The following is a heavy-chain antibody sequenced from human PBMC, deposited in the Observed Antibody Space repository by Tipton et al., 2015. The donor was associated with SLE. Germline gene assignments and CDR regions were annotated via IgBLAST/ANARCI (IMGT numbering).Heavy chain of an antibody. CDR3: ARGDMVVVPAAGGGYYYYMDV. CDR1: GGSISSGSYY. J-gene: IGHJ6*03. CDR2: IYTSGST. V-gene: IGHV4-61*02. Sequence: PGLVKPSQTLSLTCTVSGGSISSGSYYWSWIRQPAGKGLEWIGRIYTSGSTNYSPSLKSRVTISVDTSKNQFSLKLSSVTAADTAVYYCARGDMVVVPAAGGGYYYYMDVWGKGTTVTVSS. D-gene: IGHD2-2*01.